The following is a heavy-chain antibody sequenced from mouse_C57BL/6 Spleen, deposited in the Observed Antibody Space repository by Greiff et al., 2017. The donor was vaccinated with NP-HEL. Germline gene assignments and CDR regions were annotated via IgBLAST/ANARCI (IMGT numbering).Heavy chain of an antibody. V-gene: IGHV5-6*01. CDR1: GFTFSSYG. Sequence: EVMLVESGGDLVKPGGSLKLSCAASGFTFSSYGMSWVRQTPDKRLEWVATISSGGSYTYYPDSVKGRFTISRDNAKNTLYLQMSSLKSEDTAMYYCARHEGGTTVVDYWGQGTTLTVSS. D-gene: IGHD1-1*01. CDR2: ISSGGSYT. CDR3: ARHEGGTTVVDY. J-gene: IGHJ2*01.